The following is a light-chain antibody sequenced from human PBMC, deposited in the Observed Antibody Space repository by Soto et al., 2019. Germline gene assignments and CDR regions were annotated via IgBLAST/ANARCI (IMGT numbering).Light chain of an antibody. CDR3: QQYHSPPLT. V-gene: IGKV3-20*01. J-gene: IGKJ1*01. CDR1: QNIRSNY. Sequence: DIVLRQSPGTLSLSPGQRATLSCRASQNIRSNYIAWFQQKPGQPPRLLIYGAINRATGIPARFSGSGSGTEFSLTISSLEPEDFVVYYCQQYHSPPLTFGQGTKVEIQ. CDR2: GAI.